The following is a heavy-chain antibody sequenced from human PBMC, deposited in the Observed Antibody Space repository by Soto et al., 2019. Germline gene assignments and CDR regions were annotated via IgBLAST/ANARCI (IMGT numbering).Heavy chain of an antibody. V-gene: IGHV3-30*18. Sequence: PGGSLRLSCAASGFTFSSYGMHWVRQAPGKGLEWVAVISYDGSNKYYADSVKGRFTISRDNSKNTLYLQMNSLRAEDTAVYYCAKSLSGSPTLVGYWGQGTLVTAPQ. J-gene: IGHJ4*02. D-gene: IGHD1-26*01. CDR2: ISYDGSNK. CDR1: GFTFSSYG. CDR3: AKSLSGSPTLVGY.